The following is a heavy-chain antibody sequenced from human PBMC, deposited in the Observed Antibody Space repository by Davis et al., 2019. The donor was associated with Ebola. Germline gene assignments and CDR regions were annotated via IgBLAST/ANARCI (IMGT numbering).Heavy chain of an antibody. CDR3: ARDLWSGGYDRYNWFDP. J-gene: IGHJ5*02. V-gene: IGHV3-21*04. CDR1: GFTFSSYS. D-gene: IGHD5-12*01. CDR2: ISSSSSYI. Sequence: GGSLRLSCAASGFTFSSYSMNWVRQAPGKGLEWVSSISSSSSYIYYADSVKGRFTISRDNAKNSLYLQMNSLRAEDTAVYYCARDLWSGGYDRYNWFDPWGQGTLVTVSS.